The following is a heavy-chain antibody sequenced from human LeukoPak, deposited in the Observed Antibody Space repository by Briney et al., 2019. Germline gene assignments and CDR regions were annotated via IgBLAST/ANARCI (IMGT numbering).Heavy chain of an antibody. D-gene: IGHD3-22*01. CDR1: GYTFTGYY. CDR2: INPNSGGT. Sequence: GASVKVSCKASGYTFTGYYMHWVRQAPGQGLEWMGRINPNSGGTNYAQKFQGRVTMTRDTSISTAYMELSRLRSDDTAVYYCARHDDSSGKCPGVMVDYWGQGTLVTVSS. V-gene: IGHV1-2*06. J-gene: IGHJ4*02. CDR3: ARHDDSSGKCPGVMVDY.